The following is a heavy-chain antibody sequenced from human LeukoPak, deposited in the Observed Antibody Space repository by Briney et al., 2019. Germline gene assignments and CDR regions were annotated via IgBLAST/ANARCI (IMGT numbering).Heavy chain of an antibody. V-gene: IGHV1-2*02. CDR2: INPNSGDT. CDR3: ARERVGTTAN. J-gene: IGHJ4*02. CDR1: GYTFTGYY. D-gene: IGHD1-26*01. Sequence: ASVKVSCKASGYTFTGYYIHWVRQAPGQGLEYMGWINPNSGDTNYAQKFQGRVTMTRDTSISTAYMELSRLTSDDTAVYCCARERVGTTANWAQGTLVTVPS.